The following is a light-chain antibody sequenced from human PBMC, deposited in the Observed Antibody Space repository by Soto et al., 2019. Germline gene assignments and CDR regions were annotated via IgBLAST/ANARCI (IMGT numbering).Light chain of an antibody. CDR1: TGAVTSGHY. CDR2: DTS. Sequence: VVTQEPSLTVSPGGTVTLTCGSSTGAVTSGHYPYWFQQKPGQAPRTLIYDTSNTHSWTPARFSGSLLGGKAALTLSGAQPEDEADYYCLLYYSGGRRVFGGGTKLTVL. J-gene: IGLJ2*01. V-gene: IGLV7-46*01. CDR3: LLYYSGGRRV.